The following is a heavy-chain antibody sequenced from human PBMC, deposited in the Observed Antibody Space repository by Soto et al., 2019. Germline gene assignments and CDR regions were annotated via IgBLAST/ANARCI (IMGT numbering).Heavy chain of an antibody. CDR3: AKDRGFIDPFDY. D-gene: IGHD3-16*02. CDR1: GFTFFSYA. Sequence: GSLRLSCTASGFTFFSYAMTWVRQAPGKGLEWVSSINGIGSSTYYADAVKGRFTISRDNSNNTLYLQMNSLRAEDTAVYYYAKDRGFIDPFDYWGQGALVTVSS. J-gene: IGHJ4*02. CDR2: INGIGSST. V-gene: IGHV3-23*01.